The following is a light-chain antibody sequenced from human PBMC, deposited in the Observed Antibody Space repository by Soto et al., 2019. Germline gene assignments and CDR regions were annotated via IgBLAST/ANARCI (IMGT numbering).Light chain of an antibody. CDR2: GAS. J-gene: IGKJ1*01. CDR3: QQYNNWPPWT. V-gene: IGKV3-15*01. Sequence: EIVMTQSPATLSVSPGERATLSCRASQSVRSNLAWYQQKPGQAPRLLIYGASTTATGIPARFSGSGSGTEFTLTISSLQSEYFSVYYCQQYNNWPPWTFGQGTKVEIK. CDR1: QSVRSN.